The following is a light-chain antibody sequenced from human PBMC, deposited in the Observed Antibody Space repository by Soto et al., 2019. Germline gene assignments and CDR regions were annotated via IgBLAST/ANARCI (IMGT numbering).Light chain of an antibody. CDR2: GAS. V-gene: IGKV3-15*01. J-gene: IGKJ3*01. CDR1: QGITSS. Sequence: EIVMTQFPATLSLSPGERATLSCRASQGITSSLAWYQQRPGQAPSLLLYGASTRAAGIPARFSGSGSGTEFTLTISRLQPEDFAVYYCQQYSDWPITFGQGTKVDIK. CDR3: QQYSDWPIT.